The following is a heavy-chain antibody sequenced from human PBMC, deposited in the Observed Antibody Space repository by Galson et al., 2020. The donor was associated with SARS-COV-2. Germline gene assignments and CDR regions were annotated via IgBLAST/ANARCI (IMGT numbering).Heavy chain of an antibody. V-gene: IGHV4-31*03. J-gene: IGHJ5*02. Sequence: SETLSLTCTVSGGSISSGGYYWRWIRQHPGKGLEWIGYIYYSGSTYYNPSLKSRVTISVDTSKNQFSLKLSSVTAADTAVYYCASGAYGDYSAGWFDPWGQGTLVTVSS. CDR3: ASGAYGDYSAGWFDP. CDR2: IYYSGST. CDR1: GGSISSGGYY. D-gene: IGHD4-17*01.